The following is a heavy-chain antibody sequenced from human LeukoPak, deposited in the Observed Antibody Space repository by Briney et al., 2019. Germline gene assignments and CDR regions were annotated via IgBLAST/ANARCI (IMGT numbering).Heavy chain of an antibody. J-gene: IGHJ6*03. CDR3: ARVIGTGGYYYYMDV. V-gene: IGHV4-38-2*02. CDR2: IYHSGST. D-gene: IGHD3-10*01. Sequence: PSETLSLTCTVSGYSISSGYYWGWIRQPPGKGLEWIGSIYHSGSTYYNPSLKSRVTISVDTSKNQFSLKLSSVTAADTAVYYCARVIGTGGYYYYMDVWGKGTTVTVSS. CDR1: GYSISSGYY.